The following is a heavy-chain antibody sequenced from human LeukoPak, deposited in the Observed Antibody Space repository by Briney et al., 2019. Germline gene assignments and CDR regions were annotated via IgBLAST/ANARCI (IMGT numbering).Heavy chain of an antibody. Sequence: GGSLRLSCAVSGFTFSSFAMSWVRQAPGKGLEWISQIGGNGTTTYYADSVRGRFTISRDNSKNMLYLQMDSLRAEDTALYYCAKDERGHCGGDCYVNWGQGHLVTVSS. CDR3: AKDERGHCGGDCYVN. CDR2: IGGNGTTT. D-gene: IGHD2-21*02. J-gene: IGHJ4*02. CDR1: GFTFSSFA. V-gene: IGHV3-23*01.